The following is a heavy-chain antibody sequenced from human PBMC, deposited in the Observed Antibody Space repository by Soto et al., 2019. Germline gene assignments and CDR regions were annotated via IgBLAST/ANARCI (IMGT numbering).Heavy chain of an antibody. CDR3: ASDPAAADRIVGATNVLAY. CDR2: IIPIFGTA. CDR1: GGTFSSYA. J-gene: IGHJ4*02. Sequence: QVQLVQSGAEVKKPGSSVKVSCKASGGTFSSYAISWVRQAPGQGLEWMGGIIPIFGTANYAQKFQGRVTVTANESTSTACMELSSSSSEDTAVYYWASDPAAADRIVGATNVLAYWGQGYLVTASS. V-gene: IGHV1-69*01. D-gene: IGHD1-26*01.